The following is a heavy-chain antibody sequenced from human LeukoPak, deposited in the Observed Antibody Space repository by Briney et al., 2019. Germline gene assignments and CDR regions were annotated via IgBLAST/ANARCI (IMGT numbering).Heavy chain of an antibody. J-gene: IGHJ4*02. Sequence: GASVKVSCKASGYTFTGYYMHWVRQAPGQGLERMGWISAYNGNTNYAQKLQGRVTMTTDTSTSTAYMELRSLRSDDTAVYYCARDARGGSYGVSDYWGQGTLVTVSS. CDR3: ARDARGGSYGVSDY. D-gene: IGHD1-26*01. V-gene: IGHV1-18*04. CDR1: GYTFTGYY. CDR2: ISAYNGNT.